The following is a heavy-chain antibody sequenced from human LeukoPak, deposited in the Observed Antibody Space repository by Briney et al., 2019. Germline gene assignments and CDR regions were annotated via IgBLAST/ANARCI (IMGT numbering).Heavy chain of an antibody. CDR3: ARGGTYYYDSSGLFDY. D-gene: IGHD3-22*01. CDR2: IYYSGST. CDR1: GGSISSYY. V-gene: IGHV4-59*13. J-gene: IGHJ4*02. Sequence: SETLSLTCTVSGGSISSYYWSWIRHPPGKGLEWIGYIYYSGSTNYNPSLKSRVTISVDTSKIQFSLKLSSVTAADTAVYYCARGGTYYYDSSGLFDYWGQGTLVTVSS.